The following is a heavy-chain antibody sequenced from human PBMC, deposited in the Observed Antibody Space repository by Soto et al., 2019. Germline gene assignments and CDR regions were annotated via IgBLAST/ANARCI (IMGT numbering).Heavy chain of an antibody. D-gene: IGHD1-26*01. J-gene: IGHJ4*02. CDR2: IYANGNT. CDR3: ARGRSNGAFDS. CDR1: GDSINNFY. V-gene: IGHV4-4*09. Sequence: QVQLQESGPGLVKPSETLSLICTVSGDSINNFYWSWIRQSPGQGLEWIAYIYANGNTNHNPSPQRRVGISIDTSKTQFSLNLPSVTAADAAVYVCARGRSNGAFDSWGQGALVTVSS.